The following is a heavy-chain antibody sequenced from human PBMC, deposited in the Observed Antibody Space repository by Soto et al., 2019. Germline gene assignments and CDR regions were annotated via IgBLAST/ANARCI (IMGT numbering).Heavy chain of an antibody. CDR2: ISRDGSAS. CDR3: AKYSSSSHYYYYYGMDV. V-gene: IGHV3-30*18. D-gene: IGHD6-6*01. Sequence: QVQLVESGGGVVQPGRSLRLSCAASGFTLSTYGMHWVRQAPGKGLEWVALISRDGSASYYADSVKGRFIISRDTSNHTLYIQMTGLRTEDTAVYYCAKYSSSSHYYYYYGMDVWGQGTTVTVSS. J-gene: IGHJ6*02. CDR1: GFTLSTYG.